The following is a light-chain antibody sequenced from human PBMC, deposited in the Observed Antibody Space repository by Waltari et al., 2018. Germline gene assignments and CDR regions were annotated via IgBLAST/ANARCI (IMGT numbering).Light chain of an antibody. CDR1: SSDIGSSIL. CDR2: DVN. CDR3: SSYAASTTF. J-gene: IGLJ2*01. V-gene: IGLV2-23*02. Sequence: QSALTQPASVSGSPGQSITLSCTGISSDIGSSILVSWYQQHPGKAPRLMIYDVNRRPSGVSDRFSGSKSGNTASLTISGLQAEDEADYYCSSYAASTTFFGGGTKVTVL.